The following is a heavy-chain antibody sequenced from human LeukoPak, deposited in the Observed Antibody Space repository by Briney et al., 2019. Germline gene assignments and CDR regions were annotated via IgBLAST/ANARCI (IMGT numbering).Heavy chain of an antibody. J-gene: IGHJ4*02. Sequence: PGGSLRLSCAASGFTFSTYSMNWVRQAPGKGLEYVSAISSNGGSTYYANSVKGRFTISRDNSKNTLYLQMGSLRAEDMAVYYCARGGSTSRKTRYFDYWGQGTLVTVSS. CDR1: GFTFSTYS. CDR3: ARGGSTSRKTRYFDY. CDR2: ISSNGGST. V-gene: IGHV3-64*01. D-gene: IGHD2-2*01.